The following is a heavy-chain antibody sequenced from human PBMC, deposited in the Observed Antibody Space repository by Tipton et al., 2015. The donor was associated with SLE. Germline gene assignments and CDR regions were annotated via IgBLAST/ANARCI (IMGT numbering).Heavy chain of an antibody. Sequence: SLRLSCAASGFNFSSYGMHWVRQAPGKGLVWVSRINSDGSSTSYADSVKGRFTISRDNAKNTLFLQMKSLRAEDTAVYYCAREGPRDAFDIWGQGTMVTVSS. V-gene: IGHV3-74*01. CDR3: AREGPRDAFDI. CDR2: INSDGSST. J-gene: IGHJ3*02. CDR1: GFNFSSYG.